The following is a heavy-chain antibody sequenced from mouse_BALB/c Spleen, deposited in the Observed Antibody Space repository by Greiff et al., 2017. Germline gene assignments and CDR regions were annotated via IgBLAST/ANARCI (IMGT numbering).Heavy chain of an antibody. J-gene: IGHJ3*01. V-gene: IGHV1-54*01. CDR2: INPGSGGT. D-gene: IGHD2-4*01. CDR3: ARGDYDAWFAY. Sequence: VQLQQSGAELVRPGTSVKVSCKASGYAFTNYLIEWVKQRPGQSLEWIGVINPGSGGTNYNEKFKGKATLTADKSSSTAYMQLSSLTSDDSAVYFGARGDYDAWFAYWGQGTLVTVSA. CDR1: GYAFTNYL.